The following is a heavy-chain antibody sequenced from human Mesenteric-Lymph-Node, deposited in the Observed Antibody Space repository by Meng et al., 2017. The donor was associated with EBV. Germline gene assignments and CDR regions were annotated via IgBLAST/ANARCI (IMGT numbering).Heavy chain of an antibody. CDR1: GYTFTSYG. Sequence: VQMWQVGAEGKKPGDSVKVSCKASGYTFTSYGISWVRQAPGQGLECLGWVSAYNGDTNYAQKLQDRVTMTTDTSTSTAYMELRSLRSDDTAVYYCARDQSTIPIRGYYSGMDVWGQGTTVTVSS. D-gene: IGHD5/OR15-5a*01. CDR2: VSAYNGDT. V-gene: IGHV1-18*01. CDR3: ARDQSTIPIRGYYSGMDV. J-gene: IGHJ6*02.